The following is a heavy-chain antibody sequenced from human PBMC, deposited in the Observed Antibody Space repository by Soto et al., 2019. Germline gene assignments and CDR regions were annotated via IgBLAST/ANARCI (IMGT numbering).Heavy chain of an antibody. CDR1: GGTFSSYA. Sequence: AASVKVSCKPSGGTFSSYAITWSRQAPGQGLEWMGGIISIFGTANYAQKFQGRVTITADESTSTAYMELSSLRSEDTAVYYCARDVAVAGYFDYWGQGTLVTVSS. CDR2: IISIFGTA. V-gene: IGHV1-69*13. D-gene: IGHD6-19*01. J-gene: IGHJ4*02. CDR3: ARDVAVAGYFDY.